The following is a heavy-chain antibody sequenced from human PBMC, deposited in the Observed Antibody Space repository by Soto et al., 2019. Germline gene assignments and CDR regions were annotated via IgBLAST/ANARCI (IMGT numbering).Heavy chain of an antibody. V-gene: IGHV3-33*01. J-gene: IGHJ4*02. CDR1: GFTFSHYG. D-gene: IGHD2-2*01. Sequence: PWGSLRLSCSATGFTFSHYGMHWFRQAPGKGLEWVAAIQSDGSKEYYADSVKGRFAISRDSSTDTVYLQMNTLRVEDTALYYCARDDCGRPSCLAYWGQGTLVTVSS. CDR2: IQSDGSKE. CDR3: ARDDCGRPSCLAY.